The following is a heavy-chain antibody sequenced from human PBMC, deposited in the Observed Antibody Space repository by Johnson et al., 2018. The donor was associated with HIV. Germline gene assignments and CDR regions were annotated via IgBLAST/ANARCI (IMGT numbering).Heavy chain of an antibody. V-gene: IGHV3-30*02. J-gene: IGHJ3*02. Sequence: QVQLVESGGGVVQPGRSLRLSCAASGFTFTNYDMHWVRQAPGKGLEWVAFIRYDGGNKSYGDSVKGRFTISRDNSKNTLYLQMNSLRAEDTAVYYCARVEGGSSSNAFDIWGQGTMVTVSS. CDR2: IRYDGGNK. CDR3: ARVEGGSSSNAFDI. D-gene: IGHD6-13*01. CDR1: GFTFTNYD.